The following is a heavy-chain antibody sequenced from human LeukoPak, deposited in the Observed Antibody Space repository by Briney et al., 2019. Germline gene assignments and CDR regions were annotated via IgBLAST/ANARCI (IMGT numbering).Heavy chain of an antibody. V-gene: IGHV1-69*05. CDR1: GGTFSSYA. Sequence: SVKVSCKASGGTFSSYAISWVRQAPGQGLEWMGRINPIFGTANYAQKFQGRVTITTDESTSTAYMELSSLRSEDTAVYYCASTLLLRPYYFDYWGQGTLVTVSS. CDR2: INPIFGTA. D-gene: IGHD3-22*01. J-gene: IGHJ4*02. CDR3: ASTLLLRPYYFDY.